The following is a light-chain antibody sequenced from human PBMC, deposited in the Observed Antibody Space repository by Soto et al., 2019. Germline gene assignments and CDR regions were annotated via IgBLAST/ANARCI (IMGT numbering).Light chain of an antibody. CDR3: EQYNNWPIT. CDR1: QYIGSN. V-gene: IGKV3-15*01. CDR2: GAS. J-gene: IGKJ5*01. Sequence: EIVMTQSPATLSVSPGERATLSCRASQYIGSNLAWYQQKPGQAPSLLIYGASTRATGIPARFSGSGSGTEFTLTISSLQSEDFAVYYCEQYNNWPITFGQGTRLEIK.